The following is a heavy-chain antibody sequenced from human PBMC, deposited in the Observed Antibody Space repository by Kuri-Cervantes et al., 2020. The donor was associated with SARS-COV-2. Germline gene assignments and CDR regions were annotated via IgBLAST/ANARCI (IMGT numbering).Heavy chain of an antibody. CDR1: GFSLSNARMG. CDR3: ARGLGELSTFDY. D-gene: IGHD3-16*02. J-gene: IGHJ4*02. CDR2: IFSNDEK. Sequence: SGPTLVKPTQTLTLTCTFSGFSLSNARMGVSWIRQPPGKALEWLAHIFSNDEKSYSTSLKSRLTISKDTSKSQVVLTMTNMDPVDTATYYCARGLGELSTFDYWGQGTLVTVSS. V-gene: IGHV2-26*01.